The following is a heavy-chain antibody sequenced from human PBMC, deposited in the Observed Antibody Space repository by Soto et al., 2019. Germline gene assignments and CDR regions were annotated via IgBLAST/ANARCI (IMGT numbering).Heavy chain of an antibody. CDR1: GFTFSSYG. Sequence: QVQLVESGGGVVQPGRSLRLSCAASGFTFSSYGMHWVRQAPGKGLEWVAVISYDGSNKYYADSVKGRFTISRDNSKNTLYLQMNSLRAEDTAVYYCAKDIYLGGTYYYDSSGHVPDYWGQGTLVTVSS. CDR2: ISYDGSNK. CDR3: AKDIYLGGTYYYDSSGHVPDY. V-gene: IGHV3-30*18. D-gene: IGHD3-22*01. J-gene: IGHJ4*02.